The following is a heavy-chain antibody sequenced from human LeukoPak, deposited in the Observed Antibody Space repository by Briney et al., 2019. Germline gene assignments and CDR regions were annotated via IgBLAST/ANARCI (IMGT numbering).Heavy chain of an antibody. J-gene: IGHJ4*02. CDR2: IYPGDSDT. D-gene: IGHD3-9*01. Sequence: GESLKISCKGSGYSFTSYWIGWVRQMPGKGLEWMGIIYPGDSDTRYSPSFQGQVTISADKSISTAYLQWSSLKASDTAIYYCARRSSQCILTGYYRHWGERTLVTVSS. CDR3: ARRSSQCILTGYYRH. V-gene: IGHV5-51*01. CDR1: GYSFTSYW.